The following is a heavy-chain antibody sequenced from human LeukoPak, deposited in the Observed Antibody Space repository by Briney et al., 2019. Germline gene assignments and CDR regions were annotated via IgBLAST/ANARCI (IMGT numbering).Heavy chain of an antibody. CDR2: IIPTFGTA. CDR3: ASSVRLDGSTGY. Sequence: ASVKVSCKASGGTFSSYAISWVRQAPGQGLEWMGRIIPTFGTANYAQKFQGRVTITTDESTSTAYMELSSLRSEDTAVYYCASSVRLDGSTGYWGQGTLVTVSS. CDR1: GGTFSSYA. D-gene: IGHD5/OR15-5a*01. V-gene: IGHV1-69*05. J-gene: IGHJ4*02.